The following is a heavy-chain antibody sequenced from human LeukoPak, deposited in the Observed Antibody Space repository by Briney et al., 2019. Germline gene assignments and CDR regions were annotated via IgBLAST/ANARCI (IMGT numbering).Heavy chain of an antibody. V-gene: IGHV3-21*04. CDR3: AKGLDYGDDY. J-gene: IGHJ4*02. CDR1: GFTFSSYS. Sequence: GGSLRLSCAASGFTFSSYSMNWVRQAPGKGLEWVSSISSSSSYIYYADSVKGRFTISRDNSKNTLYLQMNSLRAEDTAVYYCAKGLDYGDDYWGQGTLVTVSS. D-gene: IGHD4-17*01. CDR2: ISSSSSYI.